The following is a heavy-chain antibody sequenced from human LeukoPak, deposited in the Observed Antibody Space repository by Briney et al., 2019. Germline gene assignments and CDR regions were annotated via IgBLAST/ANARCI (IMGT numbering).Heavy chain of an antibody. Sequence: SETLSLICSVSGGSISSYYWSWIRQPPGKGLEWIGYIYYSGSTNYNPSLKSRVTISVDTSKNQFSLKLSSVTAADTAVYYCARGRGAMVPTWGQGTLVTVSS. V-gene: IGHV4-59*01. CDR2: IYYSGST. J-gene: IGHJ5*02. CDR3: ARGRGAMVPT. CDR1: GGSISSYY. D-gene: IGHD5-18*01.